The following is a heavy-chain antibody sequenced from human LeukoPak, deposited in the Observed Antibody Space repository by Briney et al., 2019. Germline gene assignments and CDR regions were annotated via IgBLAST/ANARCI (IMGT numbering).Heavy chain of an antibody. D-gene: IGHD3-10*01. CDR2: IKQDGSEK. CDR3: AGDRGYLQFDY. V-gene: IGHV3-7*03. Sequence: GGSLRLSCAASGFSFSRSWMSWVRQAPGKGLEWVTNIKQDGSEKYYVDSVKGRFTVSRDNAKNSLYLQLNSLRAEDTAMYYCAGDRGYLQFDYWGQGTLVTVSS. J-gene: IGHJ4*02. CDR1: GFSFSRSW.